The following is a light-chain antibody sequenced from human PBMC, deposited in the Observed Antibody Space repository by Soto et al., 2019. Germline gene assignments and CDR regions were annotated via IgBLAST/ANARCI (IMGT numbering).Light chain of an antibody. V-gene: IGKV3-20*01. CDR1: QSVSSW. Sequence: EIVMAQSPGTLSLSPGVRATLSRRASQSVSSWLTWYQQKPGQAPRLLISGASSRANGIPDRFIGGGSCANFTLTISRLEPEDFAAYYYQHYVGGPPVTFGQGTRLEI. CDR3: QHYVGGPPVT. J-gene: IGKJ5*01. CDR2: GAS.